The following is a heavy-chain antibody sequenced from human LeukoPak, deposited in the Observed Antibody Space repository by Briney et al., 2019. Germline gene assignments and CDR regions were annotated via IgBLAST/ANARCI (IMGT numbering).Heavy chain of an antibody. CDR3: ARDWLAGNPYHAFDL. V-gene: IGHV3-7*01. Sequence: GGSLRLSCAASGFTFSSYWMSWVRQAPGKGLECVANIKEDGTEKYYVDSVKGRFTISRGNAENSLFLQMNSLRAEDTAVYFCARDWLAGNPYHAFDLWGKGTMVTVSS. CDR2: IKEDGTEK. D-gene: IGHD3-22*01. J-gene: IGHJ3*01. CDR1: GFTFSSYW.